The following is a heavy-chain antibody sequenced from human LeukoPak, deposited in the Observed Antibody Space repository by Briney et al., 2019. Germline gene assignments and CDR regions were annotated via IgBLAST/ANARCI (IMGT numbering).Heavy chain of an antibody. V-gene: IGHV4-61*02. CDR2: IYTSGST. D-gene: IGHD3-22*01. J-gene: IGHJ3*02. CDR3: ARPPLAQYYYDFRGDAFDI. CDR1: GGSISSGSYY. Sequence: SETLSLTCTVSGGSISSGSYYWSWIRQPAGKGLEWIGRIYTSGSTNYNPSLKSRVTMSVDTSKNQFSLKLSSVTAADTAVYYCARPPLAQYYYDFRGDAFDIWGQGTMVTVSS.